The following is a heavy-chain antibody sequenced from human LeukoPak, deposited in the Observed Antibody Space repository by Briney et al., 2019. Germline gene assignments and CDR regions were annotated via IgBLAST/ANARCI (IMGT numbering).Heavy chain of an antibody. V-gene: IGHV4-59*08. CDR2: IYDSGST. CDR3: ARQDSSVWYRFDY. Sequence: SETLSLTCTVSGGSISGYYWSWIRQPPGKGLEWIGYIYDSGSTHYNPSLKSRVTISVDTSKSHFSLKLSSVTAADTAVYYCARQDSSVWYRFDYWGQGTLVTVSS. J-gene: IGHJ4*02. CDR1: GGSISGYY. D-gene: IGHD6-19*01.